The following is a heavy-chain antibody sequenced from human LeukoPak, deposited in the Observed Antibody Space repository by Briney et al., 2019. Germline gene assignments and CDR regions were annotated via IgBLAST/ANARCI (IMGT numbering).Heavy chain of an antibody. Sequence: SETLSLTCTVSGGSISSSDYYWAWIRQPPGKGLGWIGSFSYGGNTYYKSSLKSRITISVDTSNNQFSLKLSSVTAADTAVYYCARHVHSGWYWVYWGQGTLVTVSS. CDR2: FSYGGNT. CDR3: ARHVHSGWYWVY. V-gene: IGHV4-39*01. D-gene: IGHD6-19*01. J-gene: IGHJ4*02. CDR1: GGSISSSDYY.